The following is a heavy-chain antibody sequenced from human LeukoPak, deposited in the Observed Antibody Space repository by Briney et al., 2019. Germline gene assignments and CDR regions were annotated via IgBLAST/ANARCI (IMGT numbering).Heavy chain of an antibody. CDR1: GGSISSGGYY. CDR2: IYYSGST. Sequence: SETLSLTCTVSGGSISSGGYYWSWIRQHPGKGLEWIGYIYYSGSTYYNPSLKSRVTISVDTSKNQFSLKLSSVTAADTAVYYCARPTSSGLGNDAFDIWGRGTMVTVSS. J-gene: IGHJ3*02. D-gene: IGHD3-10*01. V-gene: IGHV4-31*03. CDR3: ARPTSSGLGNDAFDI.